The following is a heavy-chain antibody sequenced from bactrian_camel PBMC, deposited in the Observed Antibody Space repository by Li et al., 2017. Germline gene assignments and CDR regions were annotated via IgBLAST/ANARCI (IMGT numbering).Heavy chain of an antibody. V-gene: IGHV3S6*01. Sequence: VQLVESGGGLVQPGGSLRLSCAAFGFTFSSTWMHWVRQAPGKGLEWVSSISGSSRTYYSNSVKGRCTIARDNTKNTVYLQMVSLESEDTAMYYCAAGFSLSVQSLLYLSYWGQGTQVTVS. CDR2: ISGSSRT. CDR3: AAGFSLSVQSLLYLSY. CDR1: GFTFSSTW. D-gene: IGHD2*01. J-gene: IGHJ4*01.